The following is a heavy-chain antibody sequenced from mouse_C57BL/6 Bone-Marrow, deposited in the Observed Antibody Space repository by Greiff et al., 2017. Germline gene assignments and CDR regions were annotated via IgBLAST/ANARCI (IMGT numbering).Heavy chain of an antibody. V-gene: IGHV5-16*02. CDR3: ARRSVITTVVADWDFDV. D-gene: IGHD1-1*01. J-gene: IGHJ1*03. Sequence: VQLVESEGGLVQPGSSMKLSCTASGFTFSDYYMAWVRQVPEKGLEWVANINYDGSSTYYLDSLKSRFIISRDNAKNILYLQMSSLKAEDTATYYCARRSVITTVVADWDFDVWGTGTTVTVAS. CDR1: GFTFSDYY. CDR2: INYDGSST.